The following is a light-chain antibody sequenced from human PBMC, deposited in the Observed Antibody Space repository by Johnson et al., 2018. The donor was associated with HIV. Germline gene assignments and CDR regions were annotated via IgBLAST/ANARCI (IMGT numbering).Light chain of an antibody. CDR2: DNN. CDR1: SSNIGNNY. Sequence: QSLLTQPPSVSAAPGQRFTISCSGSSSNIGNNYVSWYQQLPGTAPKLLIYDNNKRPSGIPDRFSGSKSGTSATLDITGLQTGDEADYFCGTWDSSLSAYVFGTGTKVNGL. J-gene: IGLJ1*01. V-gene: IGLV1-51*01. CDR3: GTWDSSLSAYV.